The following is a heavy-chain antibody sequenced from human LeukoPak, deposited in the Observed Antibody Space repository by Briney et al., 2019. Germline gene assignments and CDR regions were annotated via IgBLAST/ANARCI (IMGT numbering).Heavy chain of an antibody. CDR3: ARDLSRYDYVWGSYRHFDY. D-gene: IGHD3-16*02. Sequence: SETLSLTCVVYGESFSGYYWTWIRQPPGKGLEWIGEIIDTGSTKYNSSLKSRVTISVDTSKNEFSLNLTSVTAADTAMYYCARDLSRYDYVWGSYRHFDYWGQGTLVTVSS. V-gene: IGHV4-34*12. CDR1: GESFSGYY. CDR2: IIDTGST. J-gene: IGHJ4*02.